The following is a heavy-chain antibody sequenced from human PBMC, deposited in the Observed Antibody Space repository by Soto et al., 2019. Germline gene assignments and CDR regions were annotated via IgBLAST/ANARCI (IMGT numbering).Heavy chain of an antibody. Sequence: SGPTLVNPNRTLILTCAFSGFSLSRKGMSVSWIRQPPGKAPEFLALIDWEEEKFYSPSQRTRLTVSKDNSKSQVVLTLTNVDPVDTATYYCTRSTNWNYEYYFDYWGQGTLVTVSS. D-gene: IGHD1-7*01. CDR3: TRSTNWNYEYYFDY. CDR1: GFSLSRKGMS. V-gene: IGHV2-70*01. CDR2: IDWEEEK. J-gene: IGHJ4*02.